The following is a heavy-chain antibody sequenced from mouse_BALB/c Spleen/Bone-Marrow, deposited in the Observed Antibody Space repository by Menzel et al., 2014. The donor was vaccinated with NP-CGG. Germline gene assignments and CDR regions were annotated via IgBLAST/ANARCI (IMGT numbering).Heavy chain of an antibody. J-gene: IGHJ2*01. CDR1: GFNIKDTY. CDR3: ASYVYGYYLDY. Sequence: VHVKQSGAELVKPGASVKLSCTASGFNIKDTYMHWVKQRPEQGLEWIGRIDPANVNTKYDPKFQGKATITADTSSNTAYLQLSSLTSEDTAVYYCASYVYGYYLDYWGQGTTLTVSS. V-gene: IGHV14-3*02. D-gene: IGHD1-1*01. CDR2: IDPANVNT.